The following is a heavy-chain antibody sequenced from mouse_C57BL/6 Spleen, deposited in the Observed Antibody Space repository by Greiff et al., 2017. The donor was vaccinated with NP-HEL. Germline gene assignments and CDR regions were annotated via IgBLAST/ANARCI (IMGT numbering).Heavy chain of an antibody. J-gene: IGHJ3*01. D-gene: IGHD1-1*01. CDR2: IHPSDSDT. Sequence: QVQLKQPGAELVKPGASVKVSCKASGYTFTSYWMHWVKQRPGQGLEWIGRIHPSDSDTNYNQKFKGKATLTVDKSSSTAYMQLSSLTSEDSAVYYCAIDYYGPWFAYWGQGTLVTVSA. CDR3: AIDYYGPWFAY. CDR1: GYTFTSYW. V-gene: IGHV1-74*01.